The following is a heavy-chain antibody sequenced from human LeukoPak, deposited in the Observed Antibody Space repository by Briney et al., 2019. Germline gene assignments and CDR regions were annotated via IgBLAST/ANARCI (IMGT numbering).Heavy chain of an antibody. Sequence: GASVKVSCKVSGYTLTELSMHWVRQAPGKGLEWMGGFDPEDGETIYAQKFQGRVTTTEDTSTDTAYMELSSLRSEDTAVYYCATAQYYYDSSGYYYFDYWGQGTLVTVSS. CDR2: FDPEDGET. CDR3: ATAQYYYDSSGYYYFDY. D-gene: IGHD3-22*01. J-gene: IGHJ4*02. CDR1: GYTLTELS. V-gene: IGHV1-24*01.